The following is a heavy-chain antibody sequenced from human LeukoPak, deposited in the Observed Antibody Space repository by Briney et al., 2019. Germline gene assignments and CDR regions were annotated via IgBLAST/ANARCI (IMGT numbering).Heavy chain of an antibody. J-gene: IGHJ5*02. D-gene: IGHD3-10*01. CDR1: GGSISSYY. CDR3: ARRGGSMVRGTNWFDP. V-gene: IGHV4-59*08. CDR2: IYYSGST. Sequence: SETLSLTCTVSGGSISSYYWSWIRQPPGKGLEWIGYIYYSGSTNYNLSLKSRVTISVDTSKNQFSLKLSSVTAADTAVYYCARRGGSMVRGTNWFDPWGQGTLVTVSS.